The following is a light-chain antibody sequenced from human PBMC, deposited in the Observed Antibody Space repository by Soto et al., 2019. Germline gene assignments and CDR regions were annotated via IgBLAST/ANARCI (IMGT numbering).Light chain of an antibody. Sequence: QSVLTQPPSASGTPGQRVTISCSGSSSNIGSNTVNWYQHLPGAAPKLLIQSNDQRPSGVPDRFSGSQSGTSASLANSGLQSEDEAEYYCAVWDDRLNGYVFGTGTKVTVL. CDR2: SND. J-gene: IGLJ1*01. CDR3: AVWDDRLNGYV. V-gene: IGLV1-44*01. CDR1: SSNIGSNT.